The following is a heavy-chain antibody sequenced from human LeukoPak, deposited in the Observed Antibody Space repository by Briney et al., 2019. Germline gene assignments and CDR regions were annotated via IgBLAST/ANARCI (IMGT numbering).Heavy chain of an antibody. V-gene: IGHV3-15*01. CDR1: GFTFSNAW. CDR2: IKSKTDGGTT. J-gene: IGHJ4*02. D-gene: IGHD3-10*01. CDR3: STSLFSFGEFSN. Sequence: GGSLRLSCAASGFTFSNAWMSWVRQAPGKGLEWVGRIKSKTDGGTTDYAAPVKGRFTISRDDSKNTLYLQMNSLKTEDTAVYYCSTSLFSFGEFSNWGQGTLVTVSS.